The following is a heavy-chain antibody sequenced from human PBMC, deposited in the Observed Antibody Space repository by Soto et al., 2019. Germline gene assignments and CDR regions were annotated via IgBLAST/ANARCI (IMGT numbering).Heavy chain of an antibody. V-gene: IGHV4-30-4*01. J-gene: IGHJ4*02. CDR1: GDSISTADYY. D-gene: IGHD6-6*01. Sequence: SETLSLTCTVSGDSISTADYYWNWIRQPPGKGLEWIGYIYYSGNTYYIPSLKSRVTISVDTSKNQISLRLNSVTAADTAVYYCARGIYSTSSFFDSWGQGTLVTVSS. CDR2: IYYSGNT. CDR3: ARGIYSTSSFFDS.